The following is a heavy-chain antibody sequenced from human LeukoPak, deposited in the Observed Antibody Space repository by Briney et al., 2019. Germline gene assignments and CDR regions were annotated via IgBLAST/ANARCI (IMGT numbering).Heavy chain of an antibody. CDR2: ISYDGSNK. CDR1: GFTFSRYG. J-gene: IGHJ4*02. V-gene: IGHV3-30*03. CDR3: ASARALYRYGGYDEPYFDY. Sequence: GGSLRLSCAASGFTFSRYGLHWVRQAPGKGLEWVAVISYDGSNKYYADSVKGRFTISRDNSKNTLYPQMNSLRAEDTAVYYCASARALYRYGGYDEPYFDYWGQGTLVTVSS. D-gene: IGHD5-12*01.